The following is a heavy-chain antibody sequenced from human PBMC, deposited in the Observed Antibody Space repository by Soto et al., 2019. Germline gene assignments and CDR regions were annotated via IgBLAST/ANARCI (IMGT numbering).Heavy chain of an antibody. J-gene: IGHJ6*02. Sequence: QVQLVQSGAAVKKPGSSVKVSCKASGGTFSSYTISWVRQAPGQGLEWMGRIIPILGIANYAQKFQGRVTITADKSTSTAYMELSSLRSEDTAVYYCARVRCSSTSCQTTYGMDVWGQGTTVTVSS. V-gene: IGHV1-69*02. D-gene: IGHD2-2*01. CDR1: GGTFSSYT. CDR3: ARVRCSSTSCQTTYGMDV. CDR2: IIPILGIA.